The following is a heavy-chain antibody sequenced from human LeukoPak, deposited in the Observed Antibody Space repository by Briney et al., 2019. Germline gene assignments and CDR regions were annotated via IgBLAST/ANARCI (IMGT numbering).Heavy chain of an antibody. D-gene: IGHD3-9*01. CDR1: GGSISSGSYY. CDR3: ARDRIRYFDYAYYYYYMDV. Sequence: PSQTLSLTCTVSGGSISSGSYYWSWIRQPAGKGLEWIGRIYTSGSTNYNPSLKSRVTISVDTSKNQFSLKLSSVTAADTAVYYCARDRIRYFDYAYYYYYMDVWGKGTTVTISS. V-gene: IGHV4-61*02. CDR2: IYTSGST. J-gene: IGHJ6*03.